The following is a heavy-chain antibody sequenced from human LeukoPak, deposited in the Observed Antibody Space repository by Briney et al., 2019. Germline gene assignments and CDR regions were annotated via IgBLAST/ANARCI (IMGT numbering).Heavy chain of an antibody. V-gene: IGHV4-39*01. D-gene: IGHD1-7*01. CDR2: IYYSGST. Sequence: SETLSLTCTVSGGSISSSSYYWGWIRQPPGKGLEWIGSIYYSGSTYYNPSLKSRVTISVDTSKNQFSLKLSSVTAADTAVYYCARQLGGAGTKGKNYYYYYMDVWGKGTTVTVSS. CDR1: GGSISSSSYY. J-gene: IGHJ6*03. CDR3: ARQLGGAGTKGKNYYYYYMDV.